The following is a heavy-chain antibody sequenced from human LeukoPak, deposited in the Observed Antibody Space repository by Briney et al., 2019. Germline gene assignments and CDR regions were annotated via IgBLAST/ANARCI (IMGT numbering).Heavy chain of an antibody. D-gene: IGHD2-2*01. CDR3: ARVGDGCSSTSCSEAFDI. J-gene: IGHJ3*02. CDR1: GFTFSNAW. Sequence: GGSLRLSSAASGFTFSNAWMSWVRQAPGKGLEWVGRIKSKADGGTTDYAAPVKGRFTISRDNSKNTLYLQMNSLRAEDTAVYYCARVGDGCSSTSCSEAFDIWGQGTMVTVSS. V-gene: IGHV3-15*01. CDR2: IKSKADGGTT.